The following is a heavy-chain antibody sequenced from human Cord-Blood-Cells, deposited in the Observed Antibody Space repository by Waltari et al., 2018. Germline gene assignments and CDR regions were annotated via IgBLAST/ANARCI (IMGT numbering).Heavy chain of an antibody. CDR2: ISSSSSYI. V-gene: IGHV3-21*01. CDR1: GFTFSSYS. D-gene: IGHD1-26*01. Sequence: EVQLVESGGGLVKPGGSLRLSCAASGFTFSSYSMNWVRQAPGKGLEWVSSISSSSSYIYYADSVNGRFTISRDNAKNSLYLQMNSLIAEDTAVYYCARDRYQGGSYWFDPWGQGTLVTVSS. CDR3: ARDRYQGGSYWFDP. J-gene: IGHJ5*02.